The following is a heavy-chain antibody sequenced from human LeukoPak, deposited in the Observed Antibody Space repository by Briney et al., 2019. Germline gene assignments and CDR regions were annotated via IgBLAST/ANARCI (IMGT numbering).Heavy chain of an antibody. Sequence: PGGSLRLSCAASGFTFSNAWMSWVRQAPGKGLEWVGRIKSKTDGGTTDYAAPVKGRFTISRDDSKNTLYLQMNILKTEDTGRYFWTKRRHDHRDYPEYWGQGTVVTVSS. J-gene: IGHJ4*02. CDR1: GFTFSNAW. CDR2: IKSKTDGGTT. D-gene: IGHD4-17*01. V-gene: IGHV3-15*01. CDR3: TKRRHDHRDYPEY.